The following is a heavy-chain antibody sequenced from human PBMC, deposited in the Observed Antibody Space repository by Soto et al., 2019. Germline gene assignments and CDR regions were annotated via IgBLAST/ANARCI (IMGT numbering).Heavy chain of an antibody. Sequence: GGSLRLSCAASGFTFSSYAMSWVRQAPGKGLEWVSGISWNSGSIGYADSVKGRFTISRDNAKNSLYLQMNSLRAEDTALYYCAKDMRVAGSYYYYGMDVWGQGTTVTVSS. V-gene: IGHV3-9*01. CDR2: ISWNSGSI. J-gene: IGHJ6*02. D-gene: IGHD6-19*01. CDR3: AKDMRVAGSYYYYGMDV. CDR1: GFTFSSYA.